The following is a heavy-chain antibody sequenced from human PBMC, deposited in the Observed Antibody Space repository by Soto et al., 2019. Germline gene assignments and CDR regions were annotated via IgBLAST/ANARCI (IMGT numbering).Heavy chain of an antibody. D-gene: IGHD6-13*01. Sequence: EVQLVESGGGLVKPGGSLRLSCAASGFTFIYAWMSWVRQAPGKGLEWVGHIKSNTDGGTTDYAAPVNGRFTISRDDSKTTLYLQMSSLKTEDTAVYYCTADPILAAAGGSDPWGQGTLVTVSS. CDR2: IKSNTDGGTT. V-gene: IGHV3-15*01. CDR3: TADPILAAAGGSDP. J-gene: IGHJ5*02. CDR1: GFTFIYAW.